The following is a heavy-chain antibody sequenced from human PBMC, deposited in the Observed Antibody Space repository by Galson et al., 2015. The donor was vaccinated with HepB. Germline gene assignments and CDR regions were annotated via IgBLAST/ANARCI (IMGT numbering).Heavy chain of an antibody. Sequence: SLRLSCAASGFTFDDYAMYWVRQAPGKGLEWVSGISWDSHRIAYADSLKGRFAISRDNAKNSLYLQMLNLRAEDTAVYYCAKALMSYSSSSLDSWGQGTLVTVSS. D-gene: IGHD6-6*01. CDR3: AKALMSYSSSSLDS. CDR1: GFTFDDYA. CDR2: ISWDSHRI. J-gene: IGHJ4*02. V-gene: IGHV3-9*01.